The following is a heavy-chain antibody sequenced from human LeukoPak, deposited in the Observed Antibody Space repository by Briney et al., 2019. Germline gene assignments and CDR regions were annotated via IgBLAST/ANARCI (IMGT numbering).Heavy chain of an antibody. D-gene: IGHD3-10*01. CDR2: IYHSGST. CDR1: GYSISSGYY. J-gene: IGHJ4*02. CDR3: TRVGTSGDYSDY. Sequence: SETLSLTCTVSGYSISSGYYWGWIRQPPGKGLDWIGNIYHSGSTYYNPSLKSRVTMSVDTSKNQFSLKLSSVTAADTAVYYCTRVGTSGDYSDYWGQGTLVTVSS. V-gene: IGHV4-38-2*02.